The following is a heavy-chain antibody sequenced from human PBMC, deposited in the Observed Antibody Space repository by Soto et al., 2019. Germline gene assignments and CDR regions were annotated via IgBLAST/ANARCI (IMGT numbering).Heavy chain of an antibody. D-gene: IGHD6-13*01. CDR1: GYRFTDNY. J-gene: IGHJ4*02. CDR2: IDPKSGGT. V-gene: IGHV1-2*02. CDR3: ARGVGSSWYDV. Sequence: ASVKVSCKASGYRFTDNYIHWVRQASGQGLEWMGWIDPKSGGTNYAQNLQGRVTMTRDTSITTIYMEVKRLISDDTAVYYCARGVGSSWYDVWGQGTLVTVSS.